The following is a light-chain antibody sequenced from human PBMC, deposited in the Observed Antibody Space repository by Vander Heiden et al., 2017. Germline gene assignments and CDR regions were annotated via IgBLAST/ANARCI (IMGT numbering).Light chain of an antibody. CDR2: EVS. J-gene: IGLJ3*02. CDR3: SSYTSSSTWV. CDR1: SSDVGDYNY. V-gene: IGLV2-14*01. Sequence: QSALTQPASVSGSPGQSISISCTGTSSDVGDYNYVSWYQQYPGKAPKLMIYEVSKRPAGVSNRFSGSKSGNTASLTISGLQAEDEADYYCSSYTSSSTWVFSGGTKLTVL.